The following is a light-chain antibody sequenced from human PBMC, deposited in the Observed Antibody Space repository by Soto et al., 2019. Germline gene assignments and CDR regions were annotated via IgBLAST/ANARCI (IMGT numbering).Light chain of an antibody. V-gene: IGKV4-1*01. CDR3: QQYYTTPVT. Sequence: DIVMTQSPDSLAVSLGERATINCKSSQTVLHGSNYLAWYQQKPGQSPKLLIYWASTRESGVPDRFSGSGSGTDFTLTISSLQAEDVAVYYCQQYYTTPVTFGQGTKVEIK. CDR2: WAS. J-gene: IGKJ1*01. CDR1: QTVLHGSNY.